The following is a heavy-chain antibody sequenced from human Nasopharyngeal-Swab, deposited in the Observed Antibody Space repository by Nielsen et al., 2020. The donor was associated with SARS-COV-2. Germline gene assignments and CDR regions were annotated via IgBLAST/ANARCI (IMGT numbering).Heavy chain of an antibody. Sequence: GESLKISCAASGFTFSSYAMSWVRQATGKGLEWVSAIGTAGDTYYPGSVKGRFTISRENAKNSLYLQMNSLRAGDTAVYYCARAGIAVAGTWWFDPWGQGTLVTVSS. CDR1: GFTFSSYA. J-gene: IGHJ5*02. V-gene: IGHV3-13*01. CDR2: IGTAGDT. CDR3: ARAGIAVAGTWWFDP. D-gene: IGHD6-19*01.